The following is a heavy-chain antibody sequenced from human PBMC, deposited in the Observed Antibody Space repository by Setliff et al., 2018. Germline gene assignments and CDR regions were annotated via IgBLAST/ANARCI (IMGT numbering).Heavy chain of an antibody. D-gene: IGHD3-22*01. CDR3: ARQRYYDTTGKAFDI. Sequence: SLRLSCVVSGFSFSNYGMTWVRQAPGKGLEWISYISTSSGTRYYADSVKGRFTISRENAMNSLYLQMNSLRADDTAVYYCARQRYYDTTGKAFDIWGQGTMVTVSS. CDR1: GFSFSNYG. CDR2: ISTSSGTR. V-gene: IGHV3-48*04. J-gene: IGHJ3*02.